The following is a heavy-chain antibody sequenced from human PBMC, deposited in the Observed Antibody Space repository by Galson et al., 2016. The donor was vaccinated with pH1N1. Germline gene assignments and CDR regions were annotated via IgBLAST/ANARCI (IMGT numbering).Heavy chain of an antibody. CDR2: IFYGGTT. J-gene: IGHJ4*02. V-gene: IGHV4-39*07. CDR1: GGSVATNTYY. Sequence: ETLSLPCTVSGGSVATNTYYWGWIRQPPGKGLEWIGSIFYGGTTYYSPSLQSRVTVSMDTSNNQVSLTISSVTAADTAVYFCARDRGGNFQSFDYWGQGTLVAVSS. D-gene: IGHD4-23*01. CDR3: ARDRGGNFQSFDY.